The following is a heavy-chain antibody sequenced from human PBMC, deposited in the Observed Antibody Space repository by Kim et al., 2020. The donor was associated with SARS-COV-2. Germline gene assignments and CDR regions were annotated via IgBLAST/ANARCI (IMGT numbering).Heavy chain of an antibody. Sequence: GGSLRLSCAASGFTFSSYDMHWVRQATGKGLEWVSAIGTAGDTYYPGSVKGRFTISRENAKNSLYLQMNSLRAGYTAVSYCARSLTPGTSYYDFWSGYYHYGMDVWGQGTTATVSS. CDR2: IGTAGDT. V-gene: IGHV3-13*01. CDR3: ARSLTPGTSYYDFWSGYYHYGMDV. J-gene: IGHJ6*02. CDR1: GFTFSSYD. D-gene: IGHD3-3*01.